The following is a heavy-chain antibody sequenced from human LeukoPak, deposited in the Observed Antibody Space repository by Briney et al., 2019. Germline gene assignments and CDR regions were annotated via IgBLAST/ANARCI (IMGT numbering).Heavy chain of an antibody. J-gene: IGHJ4*02. CDR3: ARVDTIFGVVIPYFDY. Sequence: SETLSLTCTVSGGSIRRYYWSWIRQPPGKGLEWIGYIYYSGSTNYNPPLKSRVTISVDTSKNQFSLKLSSVTAADTAVYYCARVDTIFGVVIPYFDYWGQGTLVTVSS. D-gene: IGHD3-3*01. CDR2: IYYSGST. V-gene: IGHV4-59*01. CDR1: GGSIRRYY.